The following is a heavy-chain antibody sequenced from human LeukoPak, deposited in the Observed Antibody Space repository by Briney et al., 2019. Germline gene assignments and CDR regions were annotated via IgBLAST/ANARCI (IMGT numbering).Heavy chain of an antibody. D-gene: IGHD1-26*01. CDR1: GFTLSGDS. CDR2: ITSSSSAI. Sequence: GALRLSCAASGFTLSGDSMNWGRQAPGEGVGWVSYITSSSSAIYYADSVKGRFTISRDNAKNSLYLQMNSLRAEGTAVYYCARVRGSYHFDYWGQGTLVTVSS. CDR3: ARVRGSYHFDY. V-gene: IGHV3-48*01. J-gene: IGHJ4*02.